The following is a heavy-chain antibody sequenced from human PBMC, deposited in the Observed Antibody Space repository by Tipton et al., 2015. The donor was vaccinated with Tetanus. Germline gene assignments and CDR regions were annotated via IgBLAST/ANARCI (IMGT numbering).Heavy chain of an antibody. V-gene: IGHV3-15*01. J-gene: IGHJ6*01. CDR1: GLPFSNAW. CDR2: IKSEIDGGTT. Sequence: SLRLSCAASGLPFSNAWMTWVRQAPGKGLEWVGRIKSEIDGGTTDYAAPVKGIFTISRDDSKNTVYLQMNSLKTEDTAAYFCTTRRNGLDVWGQGTTVTVSS. CDR3: TTRRNGLDV.